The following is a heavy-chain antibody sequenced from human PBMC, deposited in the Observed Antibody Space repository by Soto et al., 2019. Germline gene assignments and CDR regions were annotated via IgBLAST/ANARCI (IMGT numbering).Heavy chain of an antibody. CDR3: ARAEIRYNSYADRGDYFDY. J-gene: IGHJ4*02. V-gene: IGHV4-39*01. Sequence: TLSLTCTVSGDSISSAGYSWGWIRQPPGKGLEYIGTISYTGNTYYNSSLMSRVTISLDTSKNQFSLKLSSVTAADTAVYYCARAEIRYNSYADRGDYFDYPSQRTLDIGSS. CDR1: GDSISSAGYS. D-gene: IGHD6-13*01. CDR2: ISYTGNT.